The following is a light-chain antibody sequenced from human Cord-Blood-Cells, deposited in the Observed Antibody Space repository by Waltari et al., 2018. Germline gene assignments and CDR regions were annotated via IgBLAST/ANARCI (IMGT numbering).Light chain of an antibody. CDR2: TLS. CDR1: QSLLDSDDGNTY. Sequence: DIVMTQTPLSLPVTPGEPASISCRSSQSLLDSDDGNTYLDWYLQKPGQSPQLLIYTLSDRASGGPDRFSGKRSGTEFTLKISWVEAEDVGVYYGMQRIEFPWTCCQGIKVEI. J-gene: IGKJ1*01. V-gene: IGKV2-40*01. CDR3: MQRIEFPWT.